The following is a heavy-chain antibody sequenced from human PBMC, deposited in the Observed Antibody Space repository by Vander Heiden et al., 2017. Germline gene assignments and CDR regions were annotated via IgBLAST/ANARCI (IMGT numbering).Heavy chain of an antibody. CDR2: ISGTGNTA. CDR1: GYNLSRYA. J-gene: IGHJ4*02. D-gene: IGHD5-12*01. CDR3: AKDPYSYGYDIVTYFDC. V-gene: IGHV3-23*01. Sequence: EVKLLESGGGLVHPGGSLSLYCLGSGYNLSRYAMRCVRQTPAKGLEWVAAISGTGNTANYADSVKGRFTISRDNSKNMLFLDMTSLRAEDTGVYFCAKDPYSYGYDIVTYFDCWGQGTQVTVSS.